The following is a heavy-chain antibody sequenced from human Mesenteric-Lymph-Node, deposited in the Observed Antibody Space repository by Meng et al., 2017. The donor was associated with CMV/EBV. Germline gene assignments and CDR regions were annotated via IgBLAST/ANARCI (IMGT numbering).Heavy chain of an antibody. CDR1: GLPFSSYA. CDR2: VYDDGST. J-gene: IGHJ3*01. V-gene: IGHV3-53*01. Sequence: GGSLRLSCAASGLPFSSYAMSWVRQAPGEGLEWVSVVYDDGSTYYADSVKGRFTISRDNSKRIFYLQMNSLRAEDTAVYYCAVPGASDALDFWGHGTVVTVSS. CDR3: AVPGASDALDF.